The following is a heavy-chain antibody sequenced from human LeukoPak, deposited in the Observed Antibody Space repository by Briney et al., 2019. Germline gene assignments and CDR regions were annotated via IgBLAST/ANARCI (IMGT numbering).Heavy chain of an antibody. CDR3: AKGGKFYGSGSPVKNWFDP. CDR1: GFTFSSCV. Sequence: GGALRLSCAASGFTFSSCVMSEVVQAPGGGLEWVSSISAGGTSTYCADSVKGRLTISRDNSKNMLYLHMTSLSAQDTGIYFCAKGGKFYGSGSPVKNWFDPWGQGTLGTVSS. CDR2: ISAGGTST. V-gene: IGHV3-23*01. J-gene: IGHJ5*02. D-gene: IGHD3-10*01.